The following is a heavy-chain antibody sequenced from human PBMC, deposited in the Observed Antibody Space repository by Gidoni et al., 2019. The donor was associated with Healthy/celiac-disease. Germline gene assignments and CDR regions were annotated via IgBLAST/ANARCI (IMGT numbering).Heavy chain of an antibody. CDR3: ARGSVAGFSTYYFDY. D-gene: IGHD6-19*01. CDR1: GFTFSSYE. J-gene: IGHJ4*02. Sequence: EVQLVESGGGLVQPGGSLRLSCAASGFTFSSYEMNWVRQAPGKGLGLVSYISSSGSTIYYADSVKGRFTISRDNAKNSLYLQMNSLRAEDTAVYYCARGSVAGFSTYYFDYWGQGTLVTVSS. V-gene: IGHV3-48*03. CDR2: ISSSGSTI.